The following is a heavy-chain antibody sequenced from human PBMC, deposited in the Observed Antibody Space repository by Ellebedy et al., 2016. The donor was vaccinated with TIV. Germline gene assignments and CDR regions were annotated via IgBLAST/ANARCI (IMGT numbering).Heavy chain of an antibody. CDR3: VRVTRNYFDP. J-gene: IGHJ5*02. CDR2: IYPNDLDT. Sequence: GESLKISXKGSGYSFTSYWIGWVRQMPGKGLEWLGFIYPNDLDTRYSPSFEGQVTISVDASITTAYLQWSSLRASDTAVFYCVRVTRNYFDPWGQGTRVTVSS. D-gene: IGHD4-11*01. CDR1: GYSFTSYW. V-gene: IGHV5-51*01.